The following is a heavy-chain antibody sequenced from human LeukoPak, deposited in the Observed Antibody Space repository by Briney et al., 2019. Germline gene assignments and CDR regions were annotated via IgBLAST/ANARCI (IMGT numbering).Heavy chain of an antibody. CDR2: IYYSGST. J-gene: IGHJ5*02. CDR1: GGSISSSSYY. Sequence: SETLSLTCTVSGGSISSSSYYWGWIRQPPGKGLEWIGSIYYSGSTYYNPSLKSRVTISVDTSKNQFSLKLSSVTAADTAVYYCARSPQAVVRRLDPWGQGTLVTVSS. CDR3: ARSPQAVVRRLDP. D-gene: IGHD2-2*01. V-gene: IGHV4-39*07.